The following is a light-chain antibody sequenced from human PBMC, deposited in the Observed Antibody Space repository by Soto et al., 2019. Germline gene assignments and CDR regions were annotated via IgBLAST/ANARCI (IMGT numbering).Light chain of an antibody. J-gene: IGKJ5*01. CDR1: QSVSTY. V-gene: IGKV3-11*01. CDR3: QQRRSWPPTIT. CDR2: DAS. Sequence: EIVFTQSPATLSFSQGERATLSCRASQSVSTYLAWYQQRPGQAPRLLIYDASYRATDIPPRFSGSGSGTDFTLTISSLEPEDFAVYYCQQRRSWPPTITFGQGTRLEIK.